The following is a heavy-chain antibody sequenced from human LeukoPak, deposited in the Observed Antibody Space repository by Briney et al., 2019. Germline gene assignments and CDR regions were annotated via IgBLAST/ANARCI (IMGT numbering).Heavy chain of an antibody. V-gene: IGHV4-61*02. CDR2: IYSSGST. CDR1: GGSISSGSYY. CDR3: ARGSSIFGVVILDYYYYMDV. Sequence: SETLSLTCTVSGGSISSGSYYWSWIRQPAGKGLEWTGRIYSSGSTNYNPSLKSRVTISVDTSKNQFSLKLSSVTAADTAVYYCARGSSIFGVVILDYYYYMDVWGKGTTVTVSS. J-gene: IGHJ6*03. D-gene: IGHD3-3*01.